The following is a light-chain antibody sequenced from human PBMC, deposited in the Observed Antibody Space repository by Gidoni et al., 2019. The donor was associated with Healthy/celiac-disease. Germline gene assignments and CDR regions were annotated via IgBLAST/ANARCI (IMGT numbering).Light chain of an antibody. CDR1: SSDVGSYNL. J-gene: IGLJ3*02. V-gene: IGLV2-23*01. CDR3: CSYAGSTRV. CDR2: EGS. Sequence: ASVSGSPGQSITISCTGTSSDVGSYNLVSWYQQHPGKAPKLMIYEGSKRPSGVSNRFSGSKSGNTASLTISGLQAEDEADYYCCSYAGSTRVFGGGTKLTVL.